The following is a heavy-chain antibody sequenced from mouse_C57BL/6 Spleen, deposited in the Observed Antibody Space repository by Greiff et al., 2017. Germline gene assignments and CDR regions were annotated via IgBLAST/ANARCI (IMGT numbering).Heavy chain of an antibody. D-gene: IGHD1-1*01. J-gene: IGHJ2*01. V-gene: IGHV1-22*01. Sequence: VQLQQSGPELVKPGASVKMSCKASGYTFTDYNMHWVKQSHGKSLEWIGYINPNNGGTSYNQKFKGKVTLTVNKSYRTAYMELRSLTSEDSADYYCARSRITPRYPFDYWGQGTTLTVSS. CDR3: ARSRITPRYPFDY. CDR2: INPNNGGT. CDR1: GYTFTDYN.